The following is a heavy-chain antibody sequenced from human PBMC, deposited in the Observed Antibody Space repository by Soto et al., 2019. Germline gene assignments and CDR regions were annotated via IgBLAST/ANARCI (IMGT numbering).Heavy chain of an antibody. Sequence: QVQLVQSGSEVKKPGSSVKVSCKASGGTFSSYAISWVRQAPGQGPEWMGGIIPMFGTAKNAQKFQGRVTITADESTSTAYMELRSLRSEDTAVYYCAQTLGLAVAGPGRFDLWGRGTLVTVSS. CDR3: AQTLGLAVAGPGRFDL. CDR1: GGTFSSYA. J-gene: IGHJ2*01. D-gene: IGHD6-19*01. CDR2: IIPMFGTA. V-gene: IGHV1-69*12.